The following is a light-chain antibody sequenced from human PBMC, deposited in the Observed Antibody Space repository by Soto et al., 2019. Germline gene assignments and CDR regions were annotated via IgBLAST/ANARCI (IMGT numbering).Light chain of an antibody. CDR3: QQSYSTPIT. CDR2: DVS. V-gene: IGKV1-5*01. Sequence: DIQMTQSPSTLSASVGDRVTITCRASQSISSWLAWYQQKPGKAPKFLISDVSSLESGVPSRFSGSGSGTDFTLTISSLQPEDFATYYCQQSYSTPITFGQGTRLEIK. CDR1: QSISSW. J-gene: IGKJ5*01.